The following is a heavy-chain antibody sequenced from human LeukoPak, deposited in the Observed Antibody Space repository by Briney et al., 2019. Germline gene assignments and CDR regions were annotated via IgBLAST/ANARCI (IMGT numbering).Heavy chain of an antibody. CDR3: ARDPYYYDSSGIKNDY. J-gene: IGHJ4*02. CDR1: GYTFTSYG. CDR2: ISAYNGNT. Sequence: ASVKVSCKASGYTFTSYGISWVRQAPGQGLGSMGWISAYNGNTNYAQKLQGRVTMTTDTSTSTAYMELRSLRSDDTAVYYCARDPYYYDSSGIKNDYWGQGTLVTVSS. D-gene: IGHD3-22*01. V-gene: IGHV1-18*01.